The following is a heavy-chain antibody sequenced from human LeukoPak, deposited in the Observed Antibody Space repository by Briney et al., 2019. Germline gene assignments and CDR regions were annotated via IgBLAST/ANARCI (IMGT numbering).Heavy chain of an antibody. CDR2: IYYSGST. J-gene: IGHJ4*02. D-gene: IGHD6-19*01. CDR3: ARQAYSSGWYFDY. Sequence: PSETLSLTCTVSGGSISSSSCHWGWIRQPPGKGLEWIGSIYYSGSTYYNPSLKSRVTISVDTSKNQFSLKLSSVTAADTAVYYCARQAYSSGWYFDYWGQGTLVTVSS. V-gene: IGHV4-39*01. CDR1: GGSISSSSCH.